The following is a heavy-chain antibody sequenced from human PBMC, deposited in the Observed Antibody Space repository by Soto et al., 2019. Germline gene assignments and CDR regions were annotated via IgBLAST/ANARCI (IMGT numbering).Heavy chain of an antibody. CDR3: ASQATGWYPDY. V-gene: IGHV4-31*03. Sequence: QVELQESGPGLVKPSQTLSLTCTVSGGSISSGGYYWSWVRQHPGKGLEWIGYIYDSGSTYYNTYLKSRVTISIDTSKNQFYLKLTSVTAADTAVYYCASQATGWYPDYWGQGTLVTVSS. CDR2: IYDSGST. CDR1: GGSISSGGYY. D-gene: IGHD6-19*01. J-gene: IGHJ4*02.